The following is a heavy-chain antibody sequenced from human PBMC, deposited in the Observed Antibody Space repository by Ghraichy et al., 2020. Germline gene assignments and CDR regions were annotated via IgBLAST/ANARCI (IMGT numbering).Heavy chain of an antibody. CDR3: AHTSTYYDFWSGYTRTNWFDP. CDR2: IYWDDDK. J-gene: IGHJ5*02. V-gene: IGHV2-5*02. Sequence: SGPTLVKPTQTLTLTCTFSGFSLSTRGVGVGWIRQPPGKALEWLALIYWDDDKRYSPSLKSRLTITKDTSKNQVVLTMTNMDPVDTATYYCAHTSTYYDFWSGYTRTNWFDPWGQGTLVTVSS. CDR1: GFSLSTRGVG. D-gene: IGHD3-3*01.